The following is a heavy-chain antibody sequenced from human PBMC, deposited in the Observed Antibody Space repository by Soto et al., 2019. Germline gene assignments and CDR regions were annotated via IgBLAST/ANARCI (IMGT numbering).Heavy chain of an antibody. V-gene: IGHV3-21*06. Sequence: EVQLVESGGGLVKPGGSLRLSCAASGFTFSSYSMNWVRQAPGKGLEWVSSISSSSSYIYYADSVKGRFTISRDNAKNSLYLQMNCLRAEDTAVYYCARGGEWELQGGFDPWGQGTLVTVSS. J-gene: IGHJ5*02. CDR1: GFTFSSYS. CDR3: ARGGEWELQGGFDP. CDR2: ISSSSSYI. D-gene: IGHD1-26*01.